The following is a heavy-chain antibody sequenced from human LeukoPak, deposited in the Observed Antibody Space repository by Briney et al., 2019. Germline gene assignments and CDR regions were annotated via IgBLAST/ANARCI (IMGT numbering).Heavy chain of an antibody. CDR1: GGSFSGYY. J-gene: IGHJ4*02. V-gene: IGHV4-34*01. Sequence: SETLSLTCAVYGGSFSGYYWSWIRQPPGKGLEWIGEINHSGSTNYNPSLKSRVTISVDTSKNQFSLKLSSVTAADTAVYYCARDYPLDWLYDNWGQGTLVTVSS. CDR2: INHSGST. CDR3: ARDYPLDWLYDN. D-gene: IGHD3-9*01.